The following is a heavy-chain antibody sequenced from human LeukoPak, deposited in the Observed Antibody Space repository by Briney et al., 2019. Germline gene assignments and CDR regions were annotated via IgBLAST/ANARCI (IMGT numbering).Heavy chain of an antibody. D-gene: IGHD5-18*01. CDR2: IHPSGST. CDR3: ARVGYSYVINDWSRTGLGAYPTKYYYHMDV. Sequence: SETLSLTCTVYGGSFRDYYWGWIRQPPGKGLEWIGEIHPSGSTNYSPSLTRRVTISLDASKNQFSLKLSSVAAADTAVYFCARVGYSYVINDWSRTGLGAYPTKYYYHMDVWDKGTTVTVSS. V-gene: IGHV4-34*01. CDR1: GGSFRDYY. J-gene: IGHJ6*03.